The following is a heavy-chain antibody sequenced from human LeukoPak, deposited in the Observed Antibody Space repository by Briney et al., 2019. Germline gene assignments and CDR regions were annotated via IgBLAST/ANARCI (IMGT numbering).Heavy chain of an antibody. CDR1: GFTFSTYG. CDR2: IYSGGST. J-gene: IGHJ4*02. V-gene: IGHV3-66*01. CDR3: ARDSRTTYYDILTGFDY. Sequence: GGSLRLSCEASGFTFSTYGMSWVRQAPGKGLEWVSVIYSGGSTYYADSVKGRFTISRDNSKNTLYLQMNSLRAEDTAVYYCARDSRTTYYDILTGFDYRGQGTLVTVSS. D-gene: IGHD3-9*01.